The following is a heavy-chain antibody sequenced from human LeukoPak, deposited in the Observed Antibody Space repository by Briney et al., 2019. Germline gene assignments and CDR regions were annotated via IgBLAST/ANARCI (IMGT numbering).Heavy chain of an antibody. CDR3: ARHGTGGMYDY. V-gene: IGHV4-30-4*08. Sequence: SETLSLTCTVSGGSISSGDFYWSWIRQHPGKGLEWIGYIYYSGTTYNPSLKSRVTISVDTSRNQLSLNLRSVTAADTAIYYCARHGTGGMYDYWGQGTLVTVSS. CDR2: IYYSGTT. CDR1: GGSISSGDFY. D-gene: IGHD2-8*02. J-gene: IGHJ4*02.